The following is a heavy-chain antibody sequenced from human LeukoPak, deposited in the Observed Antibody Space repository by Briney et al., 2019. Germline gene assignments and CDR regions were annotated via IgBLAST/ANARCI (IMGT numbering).Heavy chain of an antibody. J-gene: IGHJ4*02. CDR1: GFTFSSYT. D-gene: IGHD3-3*01. V-gene: IGHV3-64*04. CDR2: ISSNGGST. Sequence: GGSLRLSCSASGFTFSSYTMHWVRQAPGKGLEYVSAISSNGGSTYYADSVKGRFTISRDNSKNTLYLQMNSLRAEDTAVYYCAKSDTIFGVASYYFDYWGQGTLVTVSS. CDR3: AKSDTIFGVASYYFDY.